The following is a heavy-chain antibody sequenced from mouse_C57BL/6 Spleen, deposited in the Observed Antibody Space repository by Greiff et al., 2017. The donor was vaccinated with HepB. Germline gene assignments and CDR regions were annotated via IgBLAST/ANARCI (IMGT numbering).Heavy chain of an antibody. Sequence: VQLKQPGAELVRPGSSVKLSCKASGYTFTSYWMHWVKQRPIQGLEWIGNIDPSDSETHYNQKFKDKATLTVDKSSSTAYMQLSSLTSEDSAVYYCARGGNWDYWGQGTTLTVSS. CDR2: IDPSDSET. CDR3: ARGGNWDY. V-gene: IGHV1-52*01. CDR1: GYTFTSYW. J-gene: IGHJ2*01. D-gene: IGHD4-1*01.